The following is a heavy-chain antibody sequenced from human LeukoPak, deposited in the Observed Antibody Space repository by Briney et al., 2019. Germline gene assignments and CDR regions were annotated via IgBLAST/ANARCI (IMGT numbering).Heavy chain of an antibody. CDR3: ASEAATGYYFDY. J-gene: IGHJ4*02. V-gene: IGHV1-69*13. Sequence: GASVKVSCKASGYTFTRYYMHWVRQAPGQGLEWMGGIIPIFGTANYAQKFQGRVTITADESTSTAYMELSSLRSEDTAVYYCASEAATGYYFDYWGQGTLVTVSS. CDR2: IIPIFGTA. D-gene: IGHD2-15*01. CDR1: GYTFTRYY.